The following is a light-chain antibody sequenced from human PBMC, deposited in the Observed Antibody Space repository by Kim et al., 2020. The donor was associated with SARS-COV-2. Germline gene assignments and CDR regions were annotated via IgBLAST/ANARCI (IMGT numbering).Light chain of an antibody. CDR3: QTWTSGNVV. CDR2: LNSDGSH. J-gene: IGLJ2*01. Sequence: QLVLTQSPSASASLGASVRLTCTLSSGHSSNAIAWHKQPPEKGPRFLMKLNSDGSHIKGDGIPDRFSGSRSGAERFLTISSLQSEDEGDYYCQTWTSGNVVFGGGTQLTVL. V-gene: IGLV4-69*01. CDR1: SGHSSNA.